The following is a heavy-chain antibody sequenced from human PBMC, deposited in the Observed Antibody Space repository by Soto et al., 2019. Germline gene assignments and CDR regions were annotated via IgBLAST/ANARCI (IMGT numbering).Heavy chain of an antibody. CDR1: GFTFSNAW. CDR2: IKSKTDGETT. V-gene: IGHV3-15*01. CDR3: TTYGSGSSYTYYIDH. J-gene: IGHJ4*02. Sequence: EVQLVESGGDLVKPGGSLRLSCAASGFTFSNAWMSWVRQAPGKGLEWVGRIKSKTDGETTDYAAPVKGRVTISRDDSKNTLYLQMNSLKTEDTTVYYCTTYGSGSSYTYYIDHWGKGTLVTVSS. D-gene: IGHD3-10*01.